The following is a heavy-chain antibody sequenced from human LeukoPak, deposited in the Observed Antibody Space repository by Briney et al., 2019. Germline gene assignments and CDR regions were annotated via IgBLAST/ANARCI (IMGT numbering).Heavy chain of an antibody. Sequence: ASVKVSCKASGYTFTSYGIIWVRQAPGQGLEWIGWISAYNGNTNYAQNLQGRVTMTTDTSTSTAYMELRSLRSDDTAVYYCARDDYGDYGCDYWGQGTLVTVSS. V-gene: IGHV1-18*01. D-gene: IGHD4-17*01. CDR1: GYTFTSYG. J-gene: IGHJ4*02. CDR2: ISAYNGNT. CDR3: ARDDYGDYGCDY.